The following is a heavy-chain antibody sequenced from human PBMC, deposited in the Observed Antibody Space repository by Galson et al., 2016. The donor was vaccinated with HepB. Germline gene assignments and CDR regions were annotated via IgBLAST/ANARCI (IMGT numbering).Heavy chain of an antibody. CDR1: GDSVSSKSAA. V-gene: IGHV6-1*01. D-gene: IGHD2-15*01. Sequence: CDISGDSVSSKSAAWNWIRHSPSRGLEWLGRTYHTSNWYSDYAVSVKSRITINPDTSKNQFSLQLNSVTPDDTAVYYCARGHLVVPFSFYFDYWGQGSLVTVSS. CDR2: TYHTSNWYS. J-gene: IGHJ4*02. CDR3: ARGHLVVPFSFYFDY.